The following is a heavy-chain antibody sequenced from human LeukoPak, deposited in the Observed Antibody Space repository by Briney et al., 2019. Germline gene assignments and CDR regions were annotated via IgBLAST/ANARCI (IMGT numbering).Heavy chain of an antibody. CDR3: ARDLEKYSSGWAFDY. D-gene: IGHD6-19*01. Sequence: GGSLRLSCAASGFTFSSYAMHWVRQAPGKGLEWVAVISYDGSNKYYADSVKGRFTISRDNSKNTLYLQMNSLRAEDTAVYYCARDLEKYSSGWAFDYWGQGTLVTVSS. CDR1: GFTFSSYA. J-gene: IGHJ4*02. CDR2: ISYDGSNK. V-gene: IGHV3-30-3*01.